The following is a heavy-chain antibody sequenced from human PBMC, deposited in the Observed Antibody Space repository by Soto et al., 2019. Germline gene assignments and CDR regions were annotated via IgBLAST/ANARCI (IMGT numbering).Heavy chain of an antibody. CDR3: ARGRIAVVAQRAPINDY. CDR1: GGSFSGYY. CDR2: INHSGST. Sequence: SETLSLTCAVYGGSFSGYYWSWIRQPPGKGLEWIGEINHSGSTNYNPSLKSRVTISVDTSKNQFSLKLSSVTAADTAVYYCARGRIAVVAQRAPINDYWGPGTLVTVSS. D-gene: IGHD2-15*01. V-gene: IGHV4-34*01. J-gene: IGHJ4*02.